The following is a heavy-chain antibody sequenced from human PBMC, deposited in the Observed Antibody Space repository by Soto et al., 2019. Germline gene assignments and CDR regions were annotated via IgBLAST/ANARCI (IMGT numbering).Heavy chain of an antibody. Sequence: QVQLVESGGGVVQPGRSLRLSCAASGFTFSSYATHWVRQAPGKGLAWVAIISHDGSNKYYADSVEGRFTISRDNSKNTLYLQMNSLRPEDTAVYYCAKNTGYSYGFPFDYGGQGTLVTVSS. CDR1: GFTFSSYA. CDR3: AKNTGYSYGFPFDY. V-gene: IGHV3-30*18. CDR2: ISHDGSNK. J-gene: IGHJ4*02. D-gene: IGHD5-18*01.